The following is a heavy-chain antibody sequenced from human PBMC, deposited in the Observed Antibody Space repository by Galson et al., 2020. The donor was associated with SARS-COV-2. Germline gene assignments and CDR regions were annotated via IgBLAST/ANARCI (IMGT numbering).Heavy chain of an antibody. Sequence: GGSLRLSCEASGFTLSRYEMNWVRQTPGKGLERIAFISHSDRDEITFYEDSVKGRFIVSRDNAKSSVFLHMNSLRVEDTGIYFCARDTGTAAADLWGQGTLVTVSS. V-gene: IGHV3-48*03. CDR2: ISHSDRDEIT. D-gene: IGHD5-18*01. CDR1: GFTLSRYE. J-gene: IGHJ5*02. CDR3: ARDTGTAAADL.